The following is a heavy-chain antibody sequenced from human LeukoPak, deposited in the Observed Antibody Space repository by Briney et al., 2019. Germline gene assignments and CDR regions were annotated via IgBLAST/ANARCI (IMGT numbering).Heavy chain of an antibody. CDR2: ISWNSGSI. J-gene: IGHJ4*02. CDR3: ARGPAGTGY. D-gene: IGHD6-13*01. CDR1: GFTFVDYA. Sequence: GRSLRLSCAASGFTFVDYAMHWVRQAPGKGLEWVSGISWNSGSIGYADSVKGRFTISRDNAKNSLYLQMNSLRAEDTAVYYCARGPAGTGYWGQGTLVTVSS. V-gene: IGHV3-9*01.